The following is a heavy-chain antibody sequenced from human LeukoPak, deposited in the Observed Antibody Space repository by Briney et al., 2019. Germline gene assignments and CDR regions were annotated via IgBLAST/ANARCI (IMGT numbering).Heavy chain of an antibody. J-gene: IGHJ3*02. D-gene: IGHD6-13*01. CDR2: IYYSGST. CDR3: ARGKIAARGGAFDI. V-gene: IGHV4-59*08. Sequence: SETLSLTCTVSGGSISSYYWSWIRRPPGKGLEWIGYIYYSGSTNYNPSLKSRVTISVDTSKNQFSLKLSSVTAADTAVYYCARGKIAARGGAFDIWGQGTMVTVSS. CDR1: GGSISSYY.